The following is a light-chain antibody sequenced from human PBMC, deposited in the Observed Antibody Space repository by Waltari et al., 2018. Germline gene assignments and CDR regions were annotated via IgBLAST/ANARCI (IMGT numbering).Light chain of an antibody. J-gene: IGLJ3*02. CDR1: SSHIGSNT. CDR3: AAWDDSLNGHWV. V-gene: IGLV1-44*01. Sequence: QSVLTQPPSASRTPGQRVTISCSGSSSHIGSNTVNWYQQLPGTAPKLLIYSNNQRPSGVPDRFSGSKSGTSASLAISGLQSEDEADYYCAAWDDSLNGHWVFGGGTKLTVL. CDR2: SNN.